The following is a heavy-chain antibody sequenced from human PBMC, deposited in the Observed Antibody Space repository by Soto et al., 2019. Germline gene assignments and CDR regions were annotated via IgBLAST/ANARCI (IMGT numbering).Heavy chain of an antibody. CDR2: INHSGST. J-gene: IGHJ6*02. CDR1: GGSFSCYY. D-gene: IGHD3-9*01. Sequence: SETLSHTWAVYGGSFSCYYWSWIRQPPGKGLEWIGEINHSGSTNYNPSLKRRVTISVDTSKNQFSLKLSSVTAADTAVYYCARGGRSLRYFDWLQTYYGMDVWGQGTTVTVSS. CDR3: ARGGRSLRYFDWLQTYYGMDV. V-gene: IGHV4-34*01.